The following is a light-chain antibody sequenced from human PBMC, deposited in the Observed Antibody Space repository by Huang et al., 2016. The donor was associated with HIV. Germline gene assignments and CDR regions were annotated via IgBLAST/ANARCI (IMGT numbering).Light chain of an antibody. J-gene: IGKJ1*01. CDR1: QDISNY. CDR2: AAS. CDR3: QKYNSAPRT. Sequence: DIQMTQSPSSLSASVGDRVTIPCRASQDISNYLAWYQQKPGKVPKLLIFAASTLQTGVPARFSGSGSGTYFTLTISSLQPEDVATYYCQKYNSAPRTFGQGTKVEVK. V-gene: IGKV1-27*01.